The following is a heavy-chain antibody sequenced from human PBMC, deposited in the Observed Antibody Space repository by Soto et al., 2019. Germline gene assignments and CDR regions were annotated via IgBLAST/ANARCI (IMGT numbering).Heavy chain of an antibody. Sequence: VASVKVSCKASGYTFTGYYMHWVRQAPGQGLEWMGWINPNSGGTNYAQKFQGRVTMTRDTSISTAYMELSRLRSDDTAVYYCARVPYYGSGTVFDYWGQGTLVTVSS. CDR2: INPNSGGT. V-gene: IGHV1-2*02. J-gene: IGHJ4*02. CDR1: GYTFTGYY. D-gene: IGHD3-10*01. CDR3: ARVPYYGSGTVFDY.